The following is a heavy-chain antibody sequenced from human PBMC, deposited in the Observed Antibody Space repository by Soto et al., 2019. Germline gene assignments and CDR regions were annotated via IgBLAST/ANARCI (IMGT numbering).Heavy chain of an antibody. CDR1: GYTFTDYA. Sequence: ASVKVCCKTSGYTFTDYAIYWVRQAPGQTLEWMGWISTGNGNTKFSQKFQGRVTITRDTSATTAYMELTSLRSEDTAVYYCAKGSRMWTPDYWGHGTLVTVSS. V-gene: IGHV1-3*04. CDR2: ISTGNGNT. CDR3: AKGSRMWTPDY. J-gene: IGHJ4*01. D-gene: IGHD2-21*01.